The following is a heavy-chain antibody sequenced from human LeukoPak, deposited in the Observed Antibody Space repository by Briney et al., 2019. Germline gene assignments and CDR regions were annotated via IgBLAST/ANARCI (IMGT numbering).Heavy chain of an antibody. V-gene: IGHV3-53*01. CDR2: IFAGGAP. J-gene: IGHJ4*02. D-gene: IGHD3-10*01. CDR3: ARGVGVRGVISQPLEV. Sequence: GGSLRLSCAASGFTFSSYSMNWVRQAPGKGLEWVGVIFAGGAPYYADSVKGRFTISRDISKNTLYVQMNSLRVGDTAVYYCARGVGVRGVISQPLEVWGQGTLVIVSS. CDR1: GFTFSSYS.